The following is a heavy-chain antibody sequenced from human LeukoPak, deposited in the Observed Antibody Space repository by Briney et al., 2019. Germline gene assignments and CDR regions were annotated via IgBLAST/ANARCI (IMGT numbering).Heavy chain of an antibody. CDR1: GFTFSSYS. J-gene: IGHJ3*02. CDR3: ARDLLYQLFGVGDAFDI. Sequence: GGSLRLSCAASGFTFSSYSMNWVRQAPGKGLEWVSSISSSSSYIYYADSVKGRFTISRDNAKNSLYLQMNSLRAEDTAVYYCARDLLYQLFGVGDAFDIWGQGTMVTVSS. V-gene: IGHV3-21*01. D-gene: IGHD2-2*01. CDR2: ISSSSSYI.